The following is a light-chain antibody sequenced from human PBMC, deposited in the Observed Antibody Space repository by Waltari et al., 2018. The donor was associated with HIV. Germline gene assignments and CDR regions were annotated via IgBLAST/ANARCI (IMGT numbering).Light chain of an antibody. J-gene: IGKJ1*01. CDR1: QSVLYSSNNKNY. Sequence: DIVMTQSPDSLAVSLGERATINCKSSQSVLYSSNNKNYLAWYQQKPGQPPKLLIYWASTRESVVPDRFSGSGAGTDFTLTISSLQAEEVAVYYCQQYYSTPRTFGQGTKVESK. CDR2: WAS. CDR3: QQYYSTPRT. V-gene: IGKV4-1*01.